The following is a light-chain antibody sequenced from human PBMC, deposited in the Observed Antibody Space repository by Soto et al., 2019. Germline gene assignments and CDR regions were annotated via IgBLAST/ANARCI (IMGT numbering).Light chain of an antibody. CDR3: KSYAGSNTYV. CDR2: ANN. CDR1: SSNIGAHYD. J-gene: IGLJ1*01. Sequence: QSVLTQPPSVSGAPGQRVTISCTGSSSNIGAHYDVHWYQQLPGTAPKLLIFANNNRPSGVPDRFSGSKSGTSASLAITGLQAEDEADYFCKSYAGSNTYVFGSGTKVTVL. V-gene: IGLV1-40*01.